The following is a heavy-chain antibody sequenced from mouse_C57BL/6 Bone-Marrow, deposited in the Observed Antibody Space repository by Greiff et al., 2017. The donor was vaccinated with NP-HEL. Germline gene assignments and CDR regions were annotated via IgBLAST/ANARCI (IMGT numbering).Heavy chain of an antibody. CDR1: GFSLTSYG. J-gene: IGHJ1*03. CDR2: IWSGGST. V-gene: IGHV2-2*01. Sequence: QVQLQQSGPGLVQPSQSLSITCTVSGFSLTSYGVHWVRQSPGKGLEWLGVIWSGGSTGYNAAFISRLSISKDNSKSQVFFKMNSLQADDTAIYYCARGYYWYFDVWGTGTTVTVSS. CDR3: ARGYYWYFDV.